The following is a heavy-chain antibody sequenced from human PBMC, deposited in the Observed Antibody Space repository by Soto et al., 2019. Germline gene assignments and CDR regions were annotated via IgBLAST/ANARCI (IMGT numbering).Heavy chain of an antibody. CDR3: ARVRDWFDP. CDR2: IDHSGYT. V-gene: IGHV4-34*01. J-gene: IGHJ5*02. Sequence: SATLSITCAVYGGSFSGYYWNWIRQPPGKGLEWIGEIDHSGYTNYNPSLKSRVTISVDTSKNQFSLRLTSVTAADTAVYYCARVRDWFDPWGQGTLVTSPQ. D-gene: IGHD3-3*01. CDR1: GGSFSGYY.